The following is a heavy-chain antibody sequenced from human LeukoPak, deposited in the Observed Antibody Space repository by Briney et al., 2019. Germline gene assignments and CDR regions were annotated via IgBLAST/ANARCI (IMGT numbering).Heavy chain of an antibody. CDR1: GGSFSGYY. Sequence: ASETLSLTCAVYGGSFSGYYWSWIRQPPGKGLEWIGEIKHSGSPYYNPSLKSRVTMSVDTSKNQFSLKLSSVTAADTAVYYCAPRLDDSSGYYWNYWGQGTLVTVSS. CDR3: APRLDDSSGYYWNY. CDR2: IKHSGSP. V-gene: IGHV4-34*01. D-gene: IGHD3-22*01. J-gene: IGHJ4*02.